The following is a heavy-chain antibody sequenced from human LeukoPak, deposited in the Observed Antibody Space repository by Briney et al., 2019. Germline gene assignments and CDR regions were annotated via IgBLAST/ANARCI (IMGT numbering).Heavy chain of an antibody. V-gene: IGHV3-23*01. D-gene: IGHD3-22*01. Sequence: PGGSLRLSCAASGFTFTTYAMSWVRQAPGKGLEWVSAISGSGGSTYYADSVKGRFTISRDNSKNTLYLQMNSLRAEDTAVYYCAKSIVVVPYYGMDVWGQGTTVTVSS. CDR2: ISGSGGST. CDR3: AKSIVVVPYYGMDV. CDR1: GFTFTTYA. J-gene: IGHJ6*02.